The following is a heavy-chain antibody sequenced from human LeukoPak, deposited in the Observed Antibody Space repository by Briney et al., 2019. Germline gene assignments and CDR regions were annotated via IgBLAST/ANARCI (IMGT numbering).Heavy chain of an antibody. Sequence: ASVKVSCKAAGYTLTSNGISWVLLAPGQGLEWMRWISAYNGNTNYSQKFQGRVIMTTNTSTSTAYLELRSLRSDDTAVYYCARIPSKAYYYGSGSYSQYYYYYYGMDVWGQGTTVTVSS. V-gene: IGHV1-18*01. D-gene: IGHD3-10*01. CDR3: ARIPSKAYYYGSGSYSQYYYYYYGMDV. J-gene: IGHJ6*02. CDR1: GYTLTSNG. CDR2: ISAYNGNT.